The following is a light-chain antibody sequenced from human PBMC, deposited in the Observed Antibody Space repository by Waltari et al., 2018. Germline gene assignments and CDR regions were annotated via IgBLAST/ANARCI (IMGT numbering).Light chain of an antibody. CDR2: DVS. V-gene: IGLV2-11*01. J-gene: IGLJ3*02. Sequence: QSALTQPRSVSGSPGQSVTISCTGTSSDVGDYNYVSWYQQHPGKAPKLIIYDVSKRPSGGPDRFSGAKSGNTASLTISGLQPEDESDYYCCSYVDRPRVFGGGTKLTVL. CDR3: CSYVDRPRV. CDR1: SSDVGDYNY.